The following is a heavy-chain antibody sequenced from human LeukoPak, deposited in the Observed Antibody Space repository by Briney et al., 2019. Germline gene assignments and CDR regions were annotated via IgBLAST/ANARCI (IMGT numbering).Heavy chain of an antibody. CDR1: GFSFSGHW. CDR2: ISGTSGNT. D-gene: IGHD6-19*01. Sequence: GGSLRLSCTASGFSFSGHWMHWARQLPGKGLVWVSSISGTSGNTYYADSVKGRFAISRDNSKDTLYLQMNSLRAEDTAIYYCAKFRADSSGWPFDYWGQGTLVTVSS. J-gene: IGHJ4*02. CDR3: AKFRADSSGWPFDY. V-gene: IGHV3-23*01.